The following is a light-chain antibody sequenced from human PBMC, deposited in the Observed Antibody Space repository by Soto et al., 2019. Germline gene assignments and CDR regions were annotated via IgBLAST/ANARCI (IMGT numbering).Light chain of an antibody. Sequence: EIVMTQSPATLSVSPGERATLSCRASQSVSSNLAWYQQKPGQAPRLLIYGASTRATGIPARFSGSGSGTEFTLTIRSLQSEDFAVYYCQQYNTWLTFGGGTKVEIK. J-gene: IGKJ4*01. CDR1: QSVSSN. CDR2: GAS. CDR3: QQYNTWLT. V-gene: IGKV3-15*01.